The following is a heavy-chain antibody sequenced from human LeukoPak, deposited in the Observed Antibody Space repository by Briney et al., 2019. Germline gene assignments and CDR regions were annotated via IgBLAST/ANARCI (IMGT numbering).Heavy chain of an antibody. Sequence: GGSLRLSCAASGFTFSSYGMHWVRQAPGKGLEWVAVIWYDGSNKYYADSVKGRFTISRDNSKNTLYLQLSSLRAEDTAVYYCARYSSGFDYWGQGTLVTVSS. D-gene: IGHD3-22*01. CDR1: GFTFSSYG. CDR2: IWYDGSNK. CDR3: ARYSSGFDY. V-gene: IGHV3-33*01. J-gene: IGHJ4*02.